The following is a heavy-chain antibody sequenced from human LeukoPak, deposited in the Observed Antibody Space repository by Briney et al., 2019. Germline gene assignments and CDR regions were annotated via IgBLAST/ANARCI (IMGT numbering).Heavy chain of an antibody. D-gene: IGHD6-19*01. CDR2: IYNIYNTGST. J-gene: IGHJ5*02. CDR3: AREEYRSGWGPQNNWLEP. V-gene: IGHV4-59*01. Sequence: SETLSLTCTVSGGSISSYSWSWIRQPPGKGLEWIGYIYNIYNTGSTNYNPSLKSRVTISADTSKNQISLKLSSVTAADTAVYYCAREEYRSGWGPQNNWLEPWGQGTPVTVSS. CDR1: GGSISSYS.